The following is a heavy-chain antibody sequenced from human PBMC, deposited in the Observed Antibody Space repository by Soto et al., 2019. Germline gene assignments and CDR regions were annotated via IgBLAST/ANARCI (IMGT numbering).Heavy chain of an antibody. Sequence: GGSLRLSCAASGFTFSSYGMHWVRQAPGKGLEWVAVIWYDGSNNYYADSVKGRFTISRDNSKNTLYLQMNSLRAEDTAVYYCARESGEHWFGEGVDYWGQGTLVTVSS. J-gene: IGHJ4*02. D-gene: IGHD3-10*01. V-gene: IGHV3-33*01. CDR1: GFTFSSYG. CDR2: IWYDGSNN. CDR3: ARESGEHWFGEGVDY.